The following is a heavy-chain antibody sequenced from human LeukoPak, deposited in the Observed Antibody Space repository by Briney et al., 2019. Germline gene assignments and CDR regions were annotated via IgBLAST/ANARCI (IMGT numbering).Heavy chain of an antibody. CDR2: IKQDGSEK. CDR3: ARSQWLRFDAFDI. Sequence: GGPRGLSGAASDSTFSPFWLGWAPRAPGKGREWGANIKQDGSEKYYVDSVKGRFTISRDNAKNSLYLQMNSLRAEDTAVYYCARSQWLRFDAFDIWGQGTMVTVSS. V-gene: IGHV3-7*01. D-gene: IGHD5-12*01. J-gene: IGHJ3*02. CDR1: DSTFSPFW.